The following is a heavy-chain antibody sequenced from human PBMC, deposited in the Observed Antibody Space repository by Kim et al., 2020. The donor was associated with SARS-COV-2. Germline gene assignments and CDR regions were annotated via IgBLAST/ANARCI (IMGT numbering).Heavy chain of an antibody. V-gene: IGHV3-30*04. CDR1: GFTFSSYA. J-gene: IGHJ6*02. Sequence: GGSLRLSCAASGFTFSSYAMHWVRQAPGKGLEWVAAISYDGSNKYYVDSVKGRFTISRDNSKNTLYLQMNSLRAEDTAVYYCARDTSGYYCSGSYHSGMDVWGQGTTVTVSS. CDR2: ISYDGSNK. D-gene: IGHD3-10*01. CDR3: ARDTSGYYCSGSYHSGMDV.